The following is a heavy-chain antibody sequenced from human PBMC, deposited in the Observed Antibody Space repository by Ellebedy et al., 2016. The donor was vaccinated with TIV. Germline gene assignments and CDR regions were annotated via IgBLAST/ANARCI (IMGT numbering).Heavy chain of an antibody. CDR1: GFTFSSYA. Sequence: GGSLRLSXAASGFTFSSYAMSWVRQAPGKGLEWVSAISGSGGSTYYADSVKGRFTISRDNAKNSLYLQMNSLRAEDTAVYYCARAPIDIVVVPAARDDAFDIWGQGTMVTVSS. V-gene: IGHV3-23*01. J-gene: IGHJ3*02. D-gene: IGHD2-2*01. CDR2: ISGSGGST. CDR3: ARAPIDIVVVPAARDDAFDI.